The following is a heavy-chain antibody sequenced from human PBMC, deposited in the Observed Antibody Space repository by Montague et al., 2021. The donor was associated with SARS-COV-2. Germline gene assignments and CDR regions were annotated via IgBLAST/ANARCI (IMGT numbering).Heavy chain of an antibody. CDR3: AKLLWFRGGFDY. CDR2: IYYSGST. D-gene: IGHD3-10*01. CDR1: GGSISSSSYY. Sequence: SETLSLTCTVSGGSISSSSYYWGWIRQPPGKGLEWIGSIYYSGSTYYNPSLKSRVTRTVDTSKNQFSLKLSSVTAADTAVYYCAKLLWFRGGFDYWGQGTLVTVSS. J-gene: IGHJ4*02. V-gene: IGHV4-39*07.